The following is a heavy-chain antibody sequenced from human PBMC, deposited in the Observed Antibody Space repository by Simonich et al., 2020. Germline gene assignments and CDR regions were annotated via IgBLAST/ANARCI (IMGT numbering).Heavy chain of an antibody. V-gene: IGHV3-21*01. D-gene: IGHD3-10*01. CDR3: ARDTSYYGSGSYYFDY. CDR2: ISSSSSYL. Sequence: GGGMVKPEGSLRLSCAASGFTFSSYSMNWVRQAPGKGLEWISSISSSSSYLDYADSVKGRFTISRDNANNSLYMQMNILKAEETAVYYCARDTSYYGSGSYYFDYWGQGTLVTVSS. J-gene: IGHJ4*02. CDR1: GFTFSSYS.